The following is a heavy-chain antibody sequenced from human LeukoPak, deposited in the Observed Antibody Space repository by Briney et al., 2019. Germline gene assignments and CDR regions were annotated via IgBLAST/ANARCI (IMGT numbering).Heavy chain of an antibody. J-gene: IGHJ5*02. D-gene: IGHD6-13*01. CDR3: AKDSTSFIGVGGNNWFDP. Sequence: PGGSLRLSCAASGFTFSTYWMSWVRQAPGKGLEWVANIKQDGSEEYYVDSVKGRFTISRDNAKNSLYLQMNSLRAEDTAVYYCAKDSTSFIGVGGNNWFDPWGQGTLVTVSS. CDR1: GFTFSTYW. V-gene: IGHV3-7*03. CDR2: IKQDGSEE.